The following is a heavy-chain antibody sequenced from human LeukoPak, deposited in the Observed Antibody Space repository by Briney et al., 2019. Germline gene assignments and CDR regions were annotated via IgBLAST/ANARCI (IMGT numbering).Heavy chain of an antibody. CDR3: VKGRYYYDSSGYHDY. CDR1: GFTFSSYG. D-gene: IGHD3-22*01. Sequence: PGRSLRLSCAASGFTFSSYGMHWVRQAPGKGLEWVAVIWYDGSNKYYADSVKGRFTISRDNSKNTLYLQMNSLRAEDTAVYYCVKGRYYYDSSGYHDYWGQGTLVTVSS. J-gene: IGHJ4*02. CDR2: IWYDGSNK. V-gene: IGHV3-33*06.